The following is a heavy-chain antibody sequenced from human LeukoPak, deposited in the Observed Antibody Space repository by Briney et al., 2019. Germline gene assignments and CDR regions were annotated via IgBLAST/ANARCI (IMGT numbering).Heavy chain of an antibody. J-gene: IGHJ4*01. V-gene: IGHV3-74*01. CDR1: EFNFFSYG. D-gene: IGHD2-21*02. CDR3: ARELPREVTLDY. CDR2: IFTDRTTT. Sequence: GGSLRLSCVASEFNFFSYGMQWVRQAPGKGLVWFSRIFTDRTTTSYADSVKGRFTISRDNAKNTLYLQMNSLRAEDTAVYYCARELPREVTLDYWGQGTLVTVSP.